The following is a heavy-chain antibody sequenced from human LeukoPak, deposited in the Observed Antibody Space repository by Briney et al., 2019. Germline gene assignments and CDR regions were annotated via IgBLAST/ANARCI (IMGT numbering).Heavy chain of an antibody. V-gene: IGHV3-23*01. CDR3: AKESGALGAPLYDY. J-gene: IGHJ4*02. Sequence: GGSLRLSCVASGFIFRNYAMSWVRQAPGEGLEWVSGISDNGGGTYYADSVKGRFTISRDNSKNMLYLQMNSLGAEDTAVYYCAKESGALGAPLYDYWGQGILVTGSS. D-gene: IGHD4/OR15-4a*01. CDR1: GFIFRNYA. CDR2: ISDNGGGT.